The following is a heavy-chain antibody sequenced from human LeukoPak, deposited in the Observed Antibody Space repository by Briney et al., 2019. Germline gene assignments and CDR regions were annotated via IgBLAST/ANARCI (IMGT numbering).Heavy chain of an antibody. D-gene: IGHD3-3*01. Sequence: SETLSLTCTVSGGSISSYYWSWIRQPPGKGLEWIGYIYYSGSTNYNPSLKSRVTISVDTSKNQFSLKLSSVTAADTAEYYCARAGITYYDFWSGYSPNWFDPWGQGTLVTVSS. CDR2: IYYSGST. V-gene: IGHV4-59*08. J-gene: IGHJ5*02. CDR3: ARAGITYYDFWSGYSPNWFDP. CDR1: GGSISSYY.